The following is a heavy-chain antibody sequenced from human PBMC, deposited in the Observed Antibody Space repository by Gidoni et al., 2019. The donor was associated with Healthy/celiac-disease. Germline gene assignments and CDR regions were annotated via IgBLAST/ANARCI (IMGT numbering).Heavy chain of an antibody. D-gene: IGHD2-15*01. CDR2: INHSGST. J-gene: IGHJ6*02. Sequence: QVQLQQRGAGLLKPSETLSLTCAVYGGSFSGYYWSWIRQPPGKGLEWIGEINHSGSTNYNPSLKSRVTISVDTSKNQFSLKLSSVTAADTAVYYCARGLGIVGVGYGMDVWGQGTTVTVSS. V-gene: IGHV4-34*01. CDR1: GGSFSGYY. CDR3: ARGLGIVGVGYGMDV.